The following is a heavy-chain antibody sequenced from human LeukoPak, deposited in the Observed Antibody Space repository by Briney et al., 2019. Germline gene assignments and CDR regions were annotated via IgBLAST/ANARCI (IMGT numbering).Heavy chain of an antibody. CDR2: IYYSGST. V-gene: IGHV4-59*08. CDR3: ARRTQNNYYDSSGYQTWFDY. J-gene: IGHJ4*02. CDR1: GGSISSYY. Sequence: SETLSPTCTVSGGSISSYYWSWIRQPPGKGLEWIGYIYYSGSTNYNPSLKSRVTISVDTSKNQFSLKLSSVTAADTAVYYCARRTQNNYYDSSGYQTWFDYWGQGTLVTVSS. D-gene: IGHD3-22*01.